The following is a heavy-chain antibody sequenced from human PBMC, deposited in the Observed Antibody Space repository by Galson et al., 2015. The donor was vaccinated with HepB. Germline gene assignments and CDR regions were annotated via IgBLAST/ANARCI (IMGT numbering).Heavy chain of an antibody. J-gene: IGHJ5*02. Sequence: SLRLSCAASGFTVSSNYMSWVRQAPGKGLEWVSVIYSGGSTYYADSVKGRFTISRDNSKNTLYLQVNSLRAEDTAVYYCARGAAGSVFDPWGQGTLVTVSS. CDR1: GFTVSSNY. V-gene: IGHV3-66*01. D-gene: IGHD6-13*01. CDR2: IYSGGST. CDR3: ARGAAGSVFDP.